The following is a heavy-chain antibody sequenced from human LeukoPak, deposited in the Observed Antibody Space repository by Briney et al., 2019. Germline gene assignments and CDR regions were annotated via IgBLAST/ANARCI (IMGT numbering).Heavy chain of an antibody. CDR1: GITLSNYG. CDR2: ISGSGGRT. CDR3: AKRGVVIRVILVGFHKEAYYFDS. Sequence: GGSLRLSCAVSGITLSNYGMSWVRLAPGKGLEWVAGISGSGGRTNYADSVKGRFTISRDNAENTLYLQMNSLRTEDTAVYFCAKRGVVIRVILVGFHKEAYYFDSWGQGALVTVSS. D-gene: IGHD3-22*01. V-gene: IGHV3-23*01. J-gene: IGHJ4*02.